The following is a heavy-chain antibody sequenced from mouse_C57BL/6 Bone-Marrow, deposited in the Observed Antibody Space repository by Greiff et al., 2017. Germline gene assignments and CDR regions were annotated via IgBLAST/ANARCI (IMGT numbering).Heavy chain of an antibody. CDR1: GYSFTGYY. J-gene: IGHJ2*01. V-gene: IGHV1-42*01. Sequence: EVKLQESGPELVKPGASVKISCKASGYSFTGYYMNWVKQSPEKSLEWIGEINPSTGGTTYNQKFKAKATLTVDKSSSTAYMQLKSLTSEDSAVYYCAPGVTTPYYFDYWGQGTTLTVSS. CDR2: INPSTGGT. D-gene: IGHD2-2*01. CDR3: APGVTTPYYFDY.